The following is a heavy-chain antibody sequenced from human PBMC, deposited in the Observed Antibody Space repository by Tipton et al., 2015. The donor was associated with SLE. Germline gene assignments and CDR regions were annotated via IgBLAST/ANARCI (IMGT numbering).Heavy chain of an antibody. D-gene: IGHD5-12*01. CDR2: IYSSVTT. V-gene: IGHV4-59*01. J-gene: IGHJ4*02. CDR1: GASISPNY. CDR3: ARIEGAYDQYYFDL. Sequence: TLSLTCAVSGASISPNYWSWIRRPTGKGLEWIGYIYSSVTTNYNPSLQSRVTISADTSKNQFSLKLSSVTAADTAVYYCARIEGAYDQYYFDLWGQGTLVTVSS.